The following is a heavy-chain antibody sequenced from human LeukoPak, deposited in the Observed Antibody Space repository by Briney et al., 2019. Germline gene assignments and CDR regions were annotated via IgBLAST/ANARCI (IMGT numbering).Heavy chain of an antibody. D-gene: IGHD1-20*01. CDR1: GFTFTNAW. J-gene: IGHJ4*02. CDR3: STLTSRGLSDS. V-gene: IGHV3-15*07. CDR2: IKSKTDGETI. Sequence: GGSLRLSCAASGFTFTNAWMNWVRQAPGKGLEWVGRIKSKTDGETIDYAAPVKGRFTFSRDDSKNMLYLQMNSLKSEDTAVYYCSTLTSRGLSDSWGQGTLVTVSS.